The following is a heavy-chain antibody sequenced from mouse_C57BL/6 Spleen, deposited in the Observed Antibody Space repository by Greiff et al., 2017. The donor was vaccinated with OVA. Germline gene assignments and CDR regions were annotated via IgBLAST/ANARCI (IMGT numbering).Heavy chain of an antibody. CDR1: GYTFTSYG. J-gene: IGHJ3*01. CDR3: ARKGNYSNYLFAY. D-gene: IGHD2-5*01. Sequence: VKLQESGAELARPGASVKLSCKASGYTFTSYGISWVKQRTGQGLEWIGEIYPRSGNTYYNEKFKGKATLTADKSSSTAYMELRSLTSEDSAVYFCARKGNYSNYLFAYWGQGTLVTVSA. V-gene: IGHV1-81*01. CDR2: IYPRSGNT.